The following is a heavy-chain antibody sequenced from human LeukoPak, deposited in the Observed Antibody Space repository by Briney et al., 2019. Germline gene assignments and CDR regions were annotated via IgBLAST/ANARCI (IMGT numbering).Heavy chain of an antibody. D-gene: IGHD3-22*01. CDR1: GFTFSDYY. CDR2: ISSSGSTI. V-gene: IGHV3-11*04. CDR3: ARDYYDSSGYESPNYFDY. J-gene: IGHJ4*02. Sequence: GGSLRLSCAASGFTFSDYYMSWIRQAPGKGLEWVSYISSSGSTIYYADSVKGRFTISRDNAKNSLYLQMNSLRAEDTAVYYCARDYYDSSGYESPNYFDYWGQGTLVTVSS.